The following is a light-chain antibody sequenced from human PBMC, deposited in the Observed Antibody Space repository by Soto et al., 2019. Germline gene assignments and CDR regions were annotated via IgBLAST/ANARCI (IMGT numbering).Light chain of an antibody. J-gene: IGKJ4*01. CDR3: QQYNSYPLT. V-gene: IGKV1-5*03. Sequence: DIQMTQSPSTLSASVGVRVTITCRASQSITIWLAWYQQKPGKAPKLLIYKASSLESGVPSRFSGSGSGTEFTLTISSLQPDDFATYYCQQYNSYPLTFGGGTKVEIK. CDR1: QSITIW. CDR2: KAS.